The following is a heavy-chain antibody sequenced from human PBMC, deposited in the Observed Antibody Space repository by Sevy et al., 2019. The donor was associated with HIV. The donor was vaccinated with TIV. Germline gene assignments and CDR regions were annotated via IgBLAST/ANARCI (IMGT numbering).Heavy chain of an antibody. CDR3: ARGGSSWTGYFDY. Sequence: GGSLRLSCAASGFTFRNYEINWVRQAPGKGLEWVSYITSSGTTIYYADSVKGRFTISRDNAKQSLYLQMNSLRAEDTAVYYCARGGSSWTGYFDYWGQGTLVTVSS. CDR2: ITSSGTTI. CDR1: GFTFRNYE. V-gene: IGHV3-48*03. J-gene: IGHJ4*02. D-gene: IGHD6-13*01.